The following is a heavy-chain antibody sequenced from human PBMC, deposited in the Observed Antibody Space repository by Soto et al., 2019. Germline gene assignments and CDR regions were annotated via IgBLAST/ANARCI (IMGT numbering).Heavy chain of an antibody. J-gene: IGHJ6*02. CDR2: IYPGDSDT. Sequence: PGESLKISCKGSGYSFTSYWIGWVRQMPGKGLEWMGIIYPGDSDTRYSPSFQGQVTISADKSISTAYLQWSSLKASDTAMYYCARLVPAAPYYYYGMDVWGQGTTVTVSS. CDR1: GYSFTSYW. V-gene: IGHV5-51*01. D-gene: IGHD2-2*01. CDR3: ARLVPAAPYYYYGMDV.